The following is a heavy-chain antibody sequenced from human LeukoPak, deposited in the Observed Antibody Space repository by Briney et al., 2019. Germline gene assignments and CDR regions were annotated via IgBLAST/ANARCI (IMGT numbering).Heavy chain of an antibody. J-gene: IGHJ3*02. Sequence: SETLSLTCTVSGGSISSYYWSWIRQPPGKGLEWNGSIYYSGSSNYNPSLKSRLSMSVDTSKNQFSLKLSSVTAADTAVYYCASRSTVTKAFDIWGQGTMVTVSS. V-gene: IGHV4-59*12. CDR1: GGSISSYY. CDR3: ASRSTVTKAFDI. D-gene: IGHD4-17*01. CDR2: IYYSGSS.